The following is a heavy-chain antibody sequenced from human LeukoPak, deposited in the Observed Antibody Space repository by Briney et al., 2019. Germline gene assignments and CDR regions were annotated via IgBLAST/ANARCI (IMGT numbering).Heavy chain of an antibody. V-gene: IGHV3-30*18. CDR3: AKLPRSSGLPSS. J-gene: IGHJ5*02. Sequence: GGSLRLSCVASGFTFSSHDMHWVRQAPGKGLEWVAIISYDGGKKDYAESVKGRFTISRDNSKDTLFLQMNSLRAEDTALYYCAKLPRSSGLPSSWGQGTLVTVSS. CDR1: GFTFSSHD. CDR2: ISYDGGKK. D-gene: IGHD3-22*01.